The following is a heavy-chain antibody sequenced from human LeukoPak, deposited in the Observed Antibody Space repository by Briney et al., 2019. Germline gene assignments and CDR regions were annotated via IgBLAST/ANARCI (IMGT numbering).Heavy chain of an antibody. CDR2: VNPNSGGT. D-gene: IGHD3-10*01. Sequence: ASVKVSCKASGYTFTGYYMHWVRHAPGQGLGWMGWVNPNSGGTNNAQKFQGWVTMTRDTSISTAYMELSRLRSDDTAVYYCARGRTITMVRGVSWFDPWGQGTLVTVSS. J-gene: IGHJ5*02. CDR1: GYTFTGYY. CDR3: ARGRTITMVRGVSWFDP. V-gene: IGHV1-2*04.